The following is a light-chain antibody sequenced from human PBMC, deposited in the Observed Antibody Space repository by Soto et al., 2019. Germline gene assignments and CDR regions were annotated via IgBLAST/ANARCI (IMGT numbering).Light chain of an antibody. Sequence: EVVLTQSPGTLSLSPGERATLSCRASLSVSKNYLAWYQQKPGQAPRLLIYAASSRATGIPDRFSGGGSGTDFTLTIGRLEPEDFAVYYCQPYCSAPRTFGQGTKVEVK. CDR2: AAS. J-gene: IGKJ1*01. CDR3: QPYCSAPRT. CDR1: LSVSKNY. V-gene: IGKV3-20*01.